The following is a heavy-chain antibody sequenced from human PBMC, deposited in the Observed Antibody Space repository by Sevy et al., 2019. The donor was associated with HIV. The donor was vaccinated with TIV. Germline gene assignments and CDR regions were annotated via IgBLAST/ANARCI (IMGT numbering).Heavy chain of an antibody. CDR3: ARCIGEGPLRFLEWLLPGDY. CDR2: ISSSSRYI. CDR1: GFTFSNYN. V-gene: IGHV3-21*01. D-gene: IGHD3-3*01. Sequence: GGSLRLSCAASGFTFSNYNMNWVRQAPGKGLEWVSSISSSSRYIFYADSVKGRFTISRDNAKNSLYLQMNSLRAEDTAVYYCARCIGEGPLRFLEWLLPGDYWGQGTLVTVSS. J-gene: IGHJ4*02.